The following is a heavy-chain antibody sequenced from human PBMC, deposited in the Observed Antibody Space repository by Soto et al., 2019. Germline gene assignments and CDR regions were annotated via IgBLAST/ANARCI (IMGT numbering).Heavy chain of an antibody. CDR2: IRSKAYGGTT. Sequence: PGGSLRLSCAASDFTFSNAWINWVRQAPGKGLEWVGRIRSKAYGGTTEYAASVKGRFTISRDDSKSIAYLQMNSLKTEDTAVYYCTRVWFGELLPNFDYWGQGTLVTVSS. D-gene: IGHD3-10*01. J-gene: IGHJ4*02. CDR1: DFTFSNAW. V-gene: IGHV3-15*07. CDR3: TRVWFGELLPNFDY.